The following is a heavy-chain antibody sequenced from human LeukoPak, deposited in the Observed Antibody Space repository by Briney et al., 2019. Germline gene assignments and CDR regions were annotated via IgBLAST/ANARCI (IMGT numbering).Heavy chain of an antibody. CDR3: AKGSHTLSSIAARRGFDY. CDR1: GFTFSSYA. V-gene: IGHV3-23*01. D-gene: IGHD6-6*01. Sequence: GGSLRLSCAASGFTFSSYAMSWVRQAPGKGLEWVSAISGSGSSTYYADSVKGRFTISRDNSKNTLYLQMNSLRAEDTAVYYCAKGSHTLSSIAARRGFDYWGQGTLVTVSS. CDR2: ISGSGSST. J-gene: IGHJ4*02.